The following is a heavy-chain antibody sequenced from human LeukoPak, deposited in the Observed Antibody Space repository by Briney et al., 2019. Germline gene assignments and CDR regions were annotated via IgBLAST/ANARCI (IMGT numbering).Heavy chain of an antibody. Sequence: PSETLSLTCTVSGGSISSRSYYWGWIRQPPGKGLEWIGKISDSGNTYYSPSLRSRVTISIDMSKNQFSLKLSFVTATDTAVYYCARDGSHPRILPFDPWGQGTLVTVSS. V-gene: IGHV4-39*02. CDR2: ISDSGNT. J-gene: IGHJ5*02. CDR3: ARDGSHPRILPFDP. CDR1: GGSISSRSYY. D-gene: IGHD2/OR15-2a*01.